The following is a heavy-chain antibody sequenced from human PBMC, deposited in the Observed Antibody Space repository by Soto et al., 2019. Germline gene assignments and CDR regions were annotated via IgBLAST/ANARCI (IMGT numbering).Heavy chain of an antibody. J-gene: IGHJ6*02. CDR3: GRDEVRNGVGV. CDR2: IKADGSEK. Sequence: EVRLVESGGDVVQPGGSLRLYCVGSGFTFTNFWMSWVRQAPGKGLEWVANIKADGSEKRYVDSVKGRLTISRDNAKNTVYLQMNNLRVEDTALYYCGRDEVRNGVGVWGQGTTVIVSS. CDR1: GFTFTNFW. V-gene: IGHV3-7*01.